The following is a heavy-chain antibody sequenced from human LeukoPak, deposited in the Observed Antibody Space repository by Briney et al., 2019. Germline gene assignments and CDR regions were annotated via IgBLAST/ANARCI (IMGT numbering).Heavy chain of an antibody. Sequence: SETLSLTCTVSGGSVSSYHWSWIRQSPGKGLEWIAYIYNSGSTNYNPSLKSRVSISVDTSKNQFSLKLSAVTAADTAVYYCATRPLSNYYFDYWGQGILVTVSS. CDR1: GGSVSSYH. CDR3: ATRPLSNYYFDY. V-gene: IGHV4-59*08. D-gene: IGHD4-11*01. J-gene: IGHJ4*02. CDR2: IYNSGST.